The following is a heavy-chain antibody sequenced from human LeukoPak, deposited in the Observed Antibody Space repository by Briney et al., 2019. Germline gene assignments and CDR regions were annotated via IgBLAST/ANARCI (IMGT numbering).Heavy chain of an antibody. J-gene: IGHJ4*02. V-gene: IGHV1-46*01. CDR2: IHPRDGST. CDR3: ARDQEAFDY. Sequence: ASVKVSCKASGYTFTSYYIHWVRQAPGQGLEWMGMIHPRDGSTSYAQKFQGRVTVTRDTSTSTVHMELSGLRSEDTAVYYCARDQEAFDYWGQGTLVTVSS. CDR1: GYTFTSYY.